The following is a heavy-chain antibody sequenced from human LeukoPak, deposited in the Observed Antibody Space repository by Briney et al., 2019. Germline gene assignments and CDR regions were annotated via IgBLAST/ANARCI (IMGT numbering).Heavy chain of an antibody. J-gene: IGHJ5*02. CDR1: GGSFSGYY. D-gene: IGHD6-19*01. CDR2: INHSGST. CDR3: ARGLLVAGNWFYP. V-gene: IGHV4-34*01. Sequence: SSETLSLTCAVYGGSFSGYYWSWLSQPPGKGLEWRGEINHSGSTNYHPSLKSRVTISVDTSKNQFSLKLSSVTAADTAVYYCARGLLVAGNWFYPWGQGSLVTVSS.